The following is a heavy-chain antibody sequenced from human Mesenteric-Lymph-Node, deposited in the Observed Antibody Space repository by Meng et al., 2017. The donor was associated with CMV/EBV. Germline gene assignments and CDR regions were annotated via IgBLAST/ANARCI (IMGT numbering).Heavy chain of an antibody. CDR3: ARSLATLVPYYYGMDV. D-gene: IGHD6-13*01. J-gene: IGHJ6*02. CDR1: GFTFNSYV. CDR2: ISRSSYI. Sequence: GESLKISCAASGFTFNSYVMNWVRQAPGKGLEWVSSISRSSYIFYADSVKGRFTISRDNAKNSLYLQMNSLRGEDTAVYYCARSLATLVPYYYGMDVWGQGTTVTVSS. V-gene: IGHV3-21*01.